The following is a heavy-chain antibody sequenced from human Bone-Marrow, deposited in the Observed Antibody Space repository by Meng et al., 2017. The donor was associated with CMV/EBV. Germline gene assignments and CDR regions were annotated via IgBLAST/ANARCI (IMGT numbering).Heavy chain of an antibody. CDR1: GFTFSSYA. CDR3: AKLEGMGKVAY. D-gene: IGHD1-14*01. V-gene: IGHV3-23*01. J-gene: IGHJ4*01. CDR2: LSGSGGGT. Sequence: GESLKISCAASGFTFSSYAMSWVRQAPGKGLEWVSGLSGSGGGTYYADSVKGRITISRDNSRNTLYLQMNSLRAEDTAIYYCAKLEGMGKVAYWGHGTLVTVSS.